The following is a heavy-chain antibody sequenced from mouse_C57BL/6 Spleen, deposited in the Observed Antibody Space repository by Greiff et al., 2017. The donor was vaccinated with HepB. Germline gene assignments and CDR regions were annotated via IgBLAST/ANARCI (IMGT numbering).Heavy chain of an antibody. CDR3: ARGTRGKGYYAMDY. Sequence: QVQLQESGAELARPGASVKMSCKASGYTFTSYTMHWVKQRPGQGLEWIGYINPGSGDTKYNEKFKDKATLTADTSSSTAYMQLSSLTSEDSAVYYCARGTRGKGYYAMDYWGQGTSVTVSS. J-gene: IGHJ4*01. V-gene: IGHV1-4*01. CDR2: INPGSGDT. D-gene: IGHD3-3*01. CDR1: GYTFTSYT.